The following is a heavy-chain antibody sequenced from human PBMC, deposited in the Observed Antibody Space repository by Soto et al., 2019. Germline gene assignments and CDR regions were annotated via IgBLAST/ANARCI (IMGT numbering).Heavy chain of an antibody. D-gene: IGHD4-17*01. CDR1: GGSISSGGYY. V-gene: IGHV4-31*03. CDR2: IYYSGST. J-gene: IGHJ4*02. CDR3: ARCDATYDYFDY. Sequence: QVQLQESGPGLVKPSQTLSLTCTVSGGSISSGGYYWSWIRQHPGKGLGWIGYIYYSGSTYYNPSLKSRDTRPADSSQNRFSLKLSSVTAADTAVYYCARCDATYDYFDYWGQGTLVTVSS.